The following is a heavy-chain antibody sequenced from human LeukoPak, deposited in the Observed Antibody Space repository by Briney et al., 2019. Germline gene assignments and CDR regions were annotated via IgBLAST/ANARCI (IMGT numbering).Heavy chain of an antibody. V-gene: IGHV1-18*01. J-gene: IGHJ4*02. CDR3: ARLRITIFGVALIFDY. CDR2: ISAYNGNT. CDR1: GYTSTSYG. D-gene: IGHD3-3*01. Sequence: ASVKVSCKASGYTSTSYGISWVRQAPGQGLEWMGWISAYNGNTNYAQKLQGRVTMTTDTSTSTAYMELRSLRSDDTAVYYCARLRITIFGVALIFDYWGQGTLVTVSS.